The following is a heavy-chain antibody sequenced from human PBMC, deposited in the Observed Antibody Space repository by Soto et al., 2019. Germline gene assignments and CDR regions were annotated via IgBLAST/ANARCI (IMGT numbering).Heavy chain of an antibody. J-gene: IGHJ4*02. D-gene: IGHD6-13*01. CDR2: ISSNGGST. CDR3: VKDRWVDY. Sequence: PGGSLRLSCSVSGFTFSSYAMHWVRQAPGKGLEYVSSISSNGGSTYYADSVKGRFTISRDNSKNTLNLQMSSLTTEDTAVYYCVKDRWVDYWGQGTPVTVSS. V-gene: IGHV3-64D*06. CDR1: GFTFSSYA.